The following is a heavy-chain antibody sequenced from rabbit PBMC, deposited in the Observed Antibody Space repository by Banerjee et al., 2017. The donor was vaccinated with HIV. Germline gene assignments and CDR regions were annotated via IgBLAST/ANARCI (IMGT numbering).Heavy chain of an antibody. V-gene: IGHV1S40*01. CDR1: GLDFSSAYD. D-gene: IGHD7-1*01. Sequence: QSLEESGGDLVKPGASLTLTCTASGLDFSSAYDMCWVRQAPGKGLEWIGWIYTSSGSTYYASWAKGRFTISKSSSTTVTLQMTSLTAADTATYFCARAYSGYDPITRLDLWGPGTLSPS. CDR3: ARAYSGYDPITRLDL. CDR2: IYTSSGST. J-gene: IGHJ3*01.